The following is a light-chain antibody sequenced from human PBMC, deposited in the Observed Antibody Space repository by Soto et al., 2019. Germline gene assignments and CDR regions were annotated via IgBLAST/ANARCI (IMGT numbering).Light chain of an antibody. Sequence: QAVVTQPPSASGTPGQRVTISCSGSSSNIGTNTVIWYQQLPGAAPKLLIYSDNQRPSGVPDRFSGSKSGTSASLAISGLQSEDEADYYCAAWDVSLVVFGGGTKGTVL. V-gene: IGLV1-44*01. CDR3: AAWDVSLVV. J-gene: IGLJ2*01. CDR1: SSNIGTNT. CDR2: SDN.